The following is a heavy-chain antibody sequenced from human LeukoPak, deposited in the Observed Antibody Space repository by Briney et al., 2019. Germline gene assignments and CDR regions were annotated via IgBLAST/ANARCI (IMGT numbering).Heavy chain of an antibody. Sequence: GASVKVSCKASGYTFTSYGISWVRQAPGQGLEWMGGIIPIFGTANYAQKFQGRVTITADESTSTAYMELSSLRSEDTAVYYCAAGNIVVVPAAINYYYYYMDVWGKGTTVTVSS. V-gene: IGHV1-69*13. CDR3: AAGNIVVVPAAINYYYYYMDV. D-gene: IGHD2-2*01. CDR2: IIPIFGTA. CDR1: GYTFTSYG. J-gene: IGHJ6*03.